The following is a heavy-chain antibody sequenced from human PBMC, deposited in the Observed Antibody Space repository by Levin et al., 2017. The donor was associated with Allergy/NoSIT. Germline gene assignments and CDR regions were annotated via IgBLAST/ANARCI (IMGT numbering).Heavy chain of an antibody. CDR3: ARASIHTRIMITFGGVAFDY. CDR1: GGSISSGGYS. D-gene: IGHD3-16*01. J-gene: IGHJ4*02. CDR2: IYHSGST. Sequence: SQTLSLTCAVSGGSISSGGYSWSWIRQPPGKGLEWIGYIYHSGSTYYNPSLKSRVTISVDRSKNQFPLKLSSVTAADTAVYYCARASIHTRIMITFGGVAFDYWGQGTLVTVSS. V-gene: IGHV4-30-2*01.